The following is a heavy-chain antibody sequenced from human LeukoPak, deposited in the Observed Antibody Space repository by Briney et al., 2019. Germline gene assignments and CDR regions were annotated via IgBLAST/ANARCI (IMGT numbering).Heavy chain of an antibody. Sequence: SGTLSFTCTVSGDSITGYYWSWIRQPAGKGLEWIGRIYTSGSTNYNPSLKSRVTMSVDTSKNQFSLRLSSVTAADTAVYYCAREGIYDTSGYTSFDYWGQGTLVTVSS. CDR1: GDSITGYY. CDR3: AREGIYDTSGYTSFDY. V-gene: IGHV4-4*07. CDR2: IYTSGST. J-gene: IGHJ4*02. D-gene: IGHD3-22*01.